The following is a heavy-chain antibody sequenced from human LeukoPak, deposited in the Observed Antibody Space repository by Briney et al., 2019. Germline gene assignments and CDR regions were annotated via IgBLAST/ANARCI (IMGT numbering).Heavy chain of an antibody. V-gene: IGHV4-39*07. Sequence: SETLSLTCTVSGGSISSYYWGWIRQPPGKGLEWIGSIYHSGRTFYNPSLKSRVTISIDTSKNQSSLKLSSVTAADTAVYYCARGPSGYHNTGGQGTLVTVSS. CDR3: ARGPSGYHNT. D-gene: IGHD5-12*01. J-gene: IGHJ4*02. CDR2: IYHSGRT. CDR1: GGSISSYY.